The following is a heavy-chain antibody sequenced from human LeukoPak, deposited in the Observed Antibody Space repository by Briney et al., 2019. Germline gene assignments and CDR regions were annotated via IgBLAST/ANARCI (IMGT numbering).Heavy chain of an antibody. Sequence: SETLSLTCAVYGGSFSGYYWSWIRQPPGKGLEWIGEINHSGSTNYNPSLKSRVTISVDTSKNQFSLKLSSATAADTAVYYCARGGWGCSSTSCLFDYWGQGTLVTVSS. CDR2: INHSGST. J-gene: IGHJ4*02. V-gene: IGHV4-34*01. CDR1: GGSFSGYY. CDR3: ARGGWGCSSTSCLFDY. D-gene: IGHD2-2*01.